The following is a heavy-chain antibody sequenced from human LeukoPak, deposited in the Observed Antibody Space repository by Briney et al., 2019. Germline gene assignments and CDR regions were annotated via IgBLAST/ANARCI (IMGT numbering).Heavy chain of an antibody. J-gene: IGHJ4*02. CDR2: ISYDGSSK. V-gene: IGHV3-30*14. CDR1: GFTFSTYA. CDR3: ATTHCSSTSCYGGAFDY. Sequence: GGSLRLSCAASGFTFSTYAMHWVRQAPGKGLEWVAVISYDGSSKYYADSVKGRFTISRDNSKNTLYLQMNSLRAEDTAVYYCATTHCSSTSCYGGAFDYWGQGTLVTVSS. D-gene: IGHD2-2*01.